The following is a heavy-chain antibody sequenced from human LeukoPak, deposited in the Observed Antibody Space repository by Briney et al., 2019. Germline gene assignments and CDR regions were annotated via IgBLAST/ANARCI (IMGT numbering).Heavy chain of an antibody. Sequence: SETLSLTCAVYGGSFSGYYWSWIRQPPGKGLEWIGEINHSGSTNYNPSLKSRVTISVDTSKNQFSLKLSSVTAADTAVYYCARHAHIAVAGIYYYGMDVWGQGTTVTVSS. V-gene: IGHV4-34*01. CDR2: INHSGST. CDR3: ARHAHIAVAGIYYYGMDV. CDR1: GGSFSGYY. D-gene: IGHD6-19*01. J-gene: IGHJ6*02.